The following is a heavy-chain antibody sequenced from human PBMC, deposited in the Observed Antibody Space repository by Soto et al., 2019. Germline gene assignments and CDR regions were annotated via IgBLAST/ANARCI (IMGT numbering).Heavy chain of an antibody. D-gene: IGHD3-22*01. CDR3: MLGSGWKDFDY. Sequence: SETLSLTCTVSGGSISSSSYYWGWIRQPPGKGLEWIGSIYYSGSTYYNPSLKSRVTISVDTSKNQFSLKLSSVTAADTAVYYCMLGSGWKDFDYWGQGTLVTVSS. J-gene: IGHJ4*02. CDR1: GGSISSSSYY. V-gene: IGHV4-39*01. CDR2: IYYSGST.